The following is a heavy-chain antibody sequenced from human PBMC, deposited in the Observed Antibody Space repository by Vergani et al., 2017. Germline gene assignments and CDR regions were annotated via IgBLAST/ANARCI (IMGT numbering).Heavy chain of an antibody. CDR2: IYTSGST. V-gene: IGHV4-4*07. Sequence: QVQLQESGPGLVKPSETLSLTCTVSGGSISSYYWSWIRQPAGKGLEWIGRIYTSGSTNYNPSLKSRVTMSVDTSKNQFSLKLSSVTAADTAVYYFTRDITMVRGVLSFDAFDIWGQGTMVTVSS. CDR1: GGSISSYY. CDR3: TRDITMVRGVLSFDAFDI. D-gene: IGHD3-10*01. J-gene: IGHJ3*02.